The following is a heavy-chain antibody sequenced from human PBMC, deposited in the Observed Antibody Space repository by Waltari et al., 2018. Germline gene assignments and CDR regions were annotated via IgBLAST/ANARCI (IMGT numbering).Heavy chain of an antibody. V-gene: IGHV1-2*02. J-gene: IGHJ3*02. CDR1: GYPFPAYY. CDR3: ARNSLSVAFDI. CDR2: LNPDMGTT. Sequence: QVLLEQSGAEVKRPGASVKVSCKASGYPFPAYYIHWVRQAPGQGLEWVGGLNPDMGTTNYARKFQGRVTMTSDSSISTAYLEVNRLNSDDTAIYYCARNSLSVAFDIWGQGTLVTVSS. D-gene: IGHD2-15*01.